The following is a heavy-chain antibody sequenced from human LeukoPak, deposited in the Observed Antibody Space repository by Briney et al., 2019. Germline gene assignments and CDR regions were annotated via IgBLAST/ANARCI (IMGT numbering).Heavy chain of an antibody. Sequence: SVKVSCKASGGTFSSYAISWARQAPGQGLEWMGRIIPIFGTANYAQKFQGRVTITTDESTSTAYMELSSLRSEDTAVYYCARDPLDCSGGSCSDYWGQGTLVTVSS. CDR3: ARDPLDCSGGSCSDY. CDR2: IIPIFGTA. J-gene: IGHJ4*02. V-gene: IGHV1-69*05. CDR1: GGTFSSYA. D-gene: IGHD2-15*01.